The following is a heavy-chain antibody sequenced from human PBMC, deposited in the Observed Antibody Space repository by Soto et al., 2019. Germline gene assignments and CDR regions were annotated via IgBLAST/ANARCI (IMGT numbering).Heavy chain of an antibody. J-gene: IGHJ6*02. CDR3: ARDRLIARGGMDV. D-gene: IGHD6-13*01. CDR2: LWSDGSNK. CDR1: GFTFSSYG. Sequence: QVQLVESGGGVVQPGRSLRLSCAASGFTFSSYGMHWVRQAPGKGLEWVAVLWSDGSNKYYADSVKGRFTISRDNSKSTLYLQMNSLRVEDTAVYYCARDRLIARGGMDVWGQGTTVTVSS. V-gene: IGHV3-33*08.